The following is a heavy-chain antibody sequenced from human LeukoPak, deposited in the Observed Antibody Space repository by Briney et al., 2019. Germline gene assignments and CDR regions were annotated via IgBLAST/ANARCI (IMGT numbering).Heavy chain of an antibody. Sequence: GASVKVSCKASGYTFTGYYMHWVRQAPGQGLEWMGWINPNSGGTNYAQKFQGRVTMTRDTSISTAYMELSRLRSDDTAVYYCARAQQLVPGLNCYYYGMDVWGQGTTVTVSS. CDR2: INPNSGGT. CDR3: ARAQQLVPGLNCYYYGMDV. D-gene: IGHD6-13*01. CDR1: GYTFTGYY. V-gene: IGHV1-2*02. J-gene: IGHJ6*02.